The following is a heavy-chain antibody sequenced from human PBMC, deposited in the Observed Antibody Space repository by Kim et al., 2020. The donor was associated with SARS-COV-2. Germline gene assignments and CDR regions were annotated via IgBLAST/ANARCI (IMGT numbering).Heavy chain of an antibody. CDR1: GFTFSSYG. Sequence: GGSLRLSCAASGFTFSSYGMHWVRQAPGKGLEWVAVIWYDGSNKYYADSVKGRFTISRDNSKNTLYLQMNSLRAEDTAVYYCARGSDEYSSIAARRDYYYYGMDVWGQGTTVTVSS. CDR3: ARGSDEYSSIAARRDYYYYGMDV. J-gene: IGHJ6*02. CDR2: IWYDGSNK. D-gene: IGHD6-6*01. V-gene: IGHV3-33*01.